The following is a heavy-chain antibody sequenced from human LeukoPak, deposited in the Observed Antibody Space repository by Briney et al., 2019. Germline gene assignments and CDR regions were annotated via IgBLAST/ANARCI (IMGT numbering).Heavy chain of an antibody. V-gene: IGHV4-61*03. CDR1: GGSPSRRSHY. Sequence: SETLSLTRTVSGGSPSRRSHYCSWIRQPPGKGLEWIGYIYYSGSTNYNPSLKSRVTLSVDTSKNHFSLKLTSVTAADTAVYYCAGGTEAGLAYWGQGTLVTVSS. J-gene: IGHJ4*02. CDR3: AGGTEAGLAY. CDR2: IYYSGST. D-gene: IGHD6-19*01.